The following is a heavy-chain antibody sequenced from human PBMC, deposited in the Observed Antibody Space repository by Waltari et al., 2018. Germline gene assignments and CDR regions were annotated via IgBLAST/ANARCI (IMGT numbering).Heavy chain of an antibody. D-gene: IGHD5-12*01. CDR2: IYYSGST. CDR1: AGSISRGGYY. CDR3: ARHWKRSGYRFDP. J-gene: IGHJ5*02. Sequence: QPRLQDSGPGLVKPSGHMHLNCTVHAGSISRGGYYWGWIRQSPGKGLEWIGNIYYSGSTHYNPTLERRVTLSGDTSKNQFSLKVSSVTAADTAVFYCARHWKRSGYRFDPLGQGTLVTVSS. V-gene: IGHV4-39*01.